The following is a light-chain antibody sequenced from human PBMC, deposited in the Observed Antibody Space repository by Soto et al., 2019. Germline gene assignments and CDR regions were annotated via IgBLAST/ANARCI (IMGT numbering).Light chain of an antibody. CDR2: EVN. CDR3: SAYSDIDTKV. CDR1: SSDVGAYIY. J-gene: IGLJ1*01. V-gene: IGLV2-14*03. Sequence: ALTQPASVSGSPGQSITISCGGTSSDVGAYIYVSWYQQFPGKAPKLILYEVNNRPSGVSNRFSGSKSGTTASLTISGLQPEDEADYYCSAYSDIDTKVLGTGTKVTVL.